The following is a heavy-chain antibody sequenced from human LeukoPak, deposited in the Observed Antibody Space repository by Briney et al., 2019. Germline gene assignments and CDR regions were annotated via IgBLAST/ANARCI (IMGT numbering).Heavy chain of an antibody. Sequence: GASVKVSCKAFGYSFTGYHLHWVRQAPGQGLEWMGWISAYNGNTNYAQKLQGRVTMTTDTSTSTAYMELRSLRSDDTAVYYCARDRLSSSSAFDPWGQGTLVTVSS. V-gene: IGHV1-18*04. J-gene: IGHJ5*02. CDR3: ARDRLSSSSAFDP. CDR1: GYSFTGYH. D-gene: IGHD6-13*01. CDR2: ISAYNGNT.